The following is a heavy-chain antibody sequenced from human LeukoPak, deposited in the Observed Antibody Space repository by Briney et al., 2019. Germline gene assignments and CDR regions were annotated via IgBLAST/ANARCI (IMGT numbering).Heavy chain of an antibody. CDR1: GFSFSSYA. CDR3: AKGRSGVSSAAINY. D-gene: IGHD2-2*01. V-gene: IGHV3-23*01. CDR2: ISGSGDST. J-gene: IGHJ4*02. Sequence: GGSLRLSRAASGFSFSSYALTWVRQAPAKGLEWVSTISGSGDSTYYADSVKDRFTISRVNSKNTLHLQMNSLRAEDTAVYSCAKGRSGVSSAAINYWGQGTLVTVSS.